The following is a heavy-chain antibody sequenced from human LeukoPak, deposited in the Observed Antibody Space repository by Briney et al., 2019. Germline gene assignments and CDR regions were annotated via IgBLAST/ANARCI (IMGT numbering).Heavy chain of an antibody. Sequence: GGSLRLSCAASGFTFSSYSMNWVRQAPGKGLEWVSSISSSSSYIYYADSVKGRFTISRDNAKNSLYLQMNSLRAEDTAVYYCARDRSPGYYDFWSGYYDGMDVWGQGTTVTVSS. CDR2: ISSSSSYI. CDR3: ARDRSPGYYDFWSGYYDGMDV. CDR1: GFTFSSYS. V-gene: IGHV3-21*01. J-gene: IGHJ6*02. D-gene: IGHD3-3*01.